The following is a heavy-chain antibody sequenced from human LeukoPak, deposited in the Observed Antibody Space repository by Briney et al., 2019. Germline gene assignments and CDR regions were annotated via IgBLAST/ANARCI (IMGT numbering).Heavy chain of an antibody. CDR1: GGSISSGDYY. Sequence: SETLSLTCTVSGGSISSGDYYWSWIRQPPGKGLEWIGYIYYSGSTNYNPSLKSRVTISVDTSKNQFSLKLSSVTAADTAVYYCARRRDNWSPTRGFYYFDYWGQGTLVTVSS. CDR3: ARRRDNWSPTRGFYYFDY. V-gene: IGHV4-30-4*01. D-gene: IGHD1-1*01. J-gene: IGHJ4*02. CDR2: IYYSGST.